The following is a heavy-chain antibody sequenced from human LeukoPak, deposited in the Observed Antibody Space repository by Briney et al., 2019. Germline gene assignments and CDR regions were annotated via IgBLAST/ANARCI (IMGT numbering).Heavy chain of an antibody. J-gene: IGHJ6*02. V-gene: IGHV1-69*04. D-gene: IGHD6-13*01. Sequence: SVKVSCKASGGTFSSYAISWVRQAPGQGLEWMGRIIPILGIANYAQKFQGRVTITADKSTSTAYMELSSLRSDDTAVYYCARVARLYSSSWYGKYGMDVWGQGTTVTVSS. CDR3: ARVARLYSSSWYGKYGMDV. CDR2: IIPILGIA. CDR1: GGTFSSYA.